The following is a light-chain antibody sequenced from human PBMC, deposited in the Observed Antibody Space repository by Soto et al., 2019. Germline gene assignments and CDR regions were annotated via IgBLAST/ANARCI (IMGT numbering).Light chain of an antibody. V-gene: IGKV4-1*01. CDR2: WAS. J-gene: IGKJ1*01. Sequence: DIVMTQSPDSLAVSLGERATINCKSSQSVLYSSNNKHYLAWYQQRPGQPPKLLIYWASTRESGVPDRFSGSGSGTDFTLTISSLQAEDVAVYYCHQYYSTPPAFGQGTKVEIK. CDR3: HQYYSTPPA. CDR1: QSVLYSSNNKHY.